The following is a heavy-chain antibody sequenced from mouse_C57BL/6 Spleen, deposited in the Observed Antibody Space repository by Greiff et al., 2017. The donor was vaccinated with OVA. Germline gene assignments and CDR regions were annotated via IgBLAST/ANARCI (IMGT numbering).Heavy chain of an antibody. D-gene: IGHD3-2*01. CDR2: INPYNGDT. CDR1: GYSFTSYF. CDR3: APDSSGNYYPMDY. J-gene: IGHJ4*01. V-gene: IGHV1-20*01. Sequence: VQLQQSGPELVKPGASVKISCKASGYSFTSYFMNWVMQSHGKSLEWIGRINPYNGDTFYNQKFKGKATLTVDKSSSTAHMELRSLTSEDSAVYYSAPDSSGNYYPMDYWGKGTPVTVPS.